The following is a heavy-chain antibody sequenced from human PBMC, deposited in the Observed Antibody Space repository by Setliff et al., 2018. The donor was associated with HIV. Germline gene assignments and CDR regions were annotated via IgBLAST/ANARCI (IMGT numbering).Heavy chain of an antibody. CDR2: IYHSGST. CDR1: GYSISSGYY. J-gene: IGHJ3*02. Sequence: PSETLSLTCAVSGYSISSGYYWGWIRQPPGKGLEWIGSIYHSGSTYYNPSLKSRVTISVDTSKNQFSLKLSSVTAADTAVYYCARDRWFGEPDAFDIWGQGTMVTVSS. V-gene: IGHV4-38-2*02. CDR3: ARDRWFGEPDAFDI. D-gene: IGHD3-10*01.